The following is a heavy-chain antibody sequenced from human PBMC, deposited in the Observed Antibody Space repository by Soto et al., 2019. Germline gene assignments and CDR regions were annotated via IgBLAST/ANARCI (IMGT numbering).Heavy chain of an antibody. CDR2: INSDGSST. D-gene: IGHD7-27*01. Sequence: GGSLRLSCAASGFTFNSYWIRWVHQAPGKGLVWVSRINSDGSSTSYADSVKGRFTISRDNAKNTLYLQMNSLRAEDTAVYYCASSLLTPFDYWGQGPLVTVSS. J-gene: IGHJ4*02. V-gene: IGHV3-74*01. CDR1: GFTFNSYW. CDR3: ASSLLTPFDY.